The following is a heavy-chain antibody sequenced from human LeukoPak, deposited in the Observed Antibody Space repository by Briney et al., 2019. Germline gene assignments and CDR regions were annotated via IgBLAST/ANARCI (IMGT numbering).Heavy chain of an antibody. Sequence: SETLSLTCTVSGGSISSYYWSWIRQPAGKGLERIGRIYTSGSTNYNPSLKSRVTMSVDTSKNQFSLKLSSVTAADTAVYYCARVTSSSSPRGYYYYMDVWGKGTTVTVSS. CDR1: GGSISSYY. D-gene: IGHD6-13*01. CDR2: IYTSGST. CDR3: ARVTSSSSPRGYYYYMDV. J-gene: IGHJ6*03. V-gene: IGHV4-4*07.